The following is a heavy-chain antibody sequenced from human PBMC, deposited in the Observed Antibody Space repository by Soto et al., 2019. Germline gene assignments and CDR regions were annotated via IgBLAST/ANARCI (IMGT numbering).Heavy chain of an antibody. Sequence: ASVKVSCKTSGYTFSAYYMHWGRQAPGQGLEWMGWINPKSGGTLYAQKFQGRVTMTRDTSISAAYMEFSRLRSDDTAVYYCARGGTFAYDTSGYSVYWGQGTLVTVSS. CDR1: GYTFSAYY. CDR3: ARGGTFAYDTSGYSVY. J-gene: IGHJ4*02. CDR2: INPKSGGT. V-gene: IGHV1-2*02. D-gene: IGHD3-22*01.